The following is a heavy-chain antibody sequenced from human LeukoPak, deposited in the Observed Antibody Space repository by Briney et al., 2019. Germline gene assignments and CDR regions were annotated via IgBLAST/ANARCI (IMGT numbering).Heavy chain of an antibody. J-gene: IGHJ4*02. CDR1: GGSISSYY. CDR2: IYYSGST. Sequence: SETLSLTCTVSGGSISSYYWSWIRQPPGKGLEWIGYIYYSGSTYYNPSLKSRVTISVDTSKNQFSLKLSSVTAAVTAVYYCARDVKRGPFDYWGQGTLVTVSS. CDR3: ARDVKRGPFDY. V-gene: IGHV4-59*12. D-gene: IGHD2/OR15-2a*01.